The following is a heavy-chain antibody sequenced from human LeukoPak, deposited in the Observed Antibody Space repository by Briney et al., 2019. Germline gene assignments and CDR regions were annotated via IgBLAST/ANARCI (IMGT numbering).Heavy chain of an antibody. Sequence: SQTLSLTCAISGDSVSSNSAAWNWIRQSPSRGLEWLGRTYYRSKWYNDYAVSVKSRITINPDTSKNQFSLQLNSVTPEDTAVYYCAVGYNGYDQAHSYYYYMDVWGKGTTVTISS. CDR1: GDSVSSNSAA. J-gene: IGHJ6*03. D-gene: IGHD5-12*01. V-gene: IGHV6-1*01. CDR3: AVGYNGYDQAHSYYYYMDV. CDR2: TYYRSKWYN.